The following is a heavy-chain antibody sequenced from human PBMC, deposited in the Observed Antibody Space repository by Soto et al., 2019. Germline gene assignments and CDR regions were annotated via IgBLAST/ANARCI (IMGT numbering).Heavy chain of an antibody. CDR1: GFIFSNAW. D-gene: IGHD6-13*01. V-gene: IGHV3-15*07. CDR2: IKTNSAGGTT. Sequence: PGGSLRLSCAASGFIFSNAWMGWVRQVPGKGLEWVGRIKTNSAGGTTDYGAPLKGRFTILRDDSKATLYLQIDSLTTADTGVYYCTTYPPGISAAEQGPSWGQGTLVTSPQ. CDR3: TTYPPGISAAEQGPS. J-gene: IGHJ1*01.